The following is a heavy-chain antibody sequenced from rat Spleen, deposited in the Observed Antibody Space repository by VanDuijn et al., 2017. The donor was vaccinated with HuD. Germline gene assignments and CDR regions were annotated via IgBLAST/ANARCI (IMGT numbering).Heavy chain of an antibody. D-gene: IGHD1-11*01. V-gene: IGHV5-25*01. CDR3: AKDKDGGYVMDA. CDR2: ISTGGGST. CDR1: GFTFSNYY. Sequence: EVQLVESGGGLVQPGGSMKLSCAASGFTFSNYYMAWVRQAPTKGLEWVASISTGGGSTYFPDSVKGRFTISRDNAENTVYLQMNSLRSEDTATYYCAKDKDGGYVMDAWGQGVSVTVSS. J-gene: IGHJ4*01.